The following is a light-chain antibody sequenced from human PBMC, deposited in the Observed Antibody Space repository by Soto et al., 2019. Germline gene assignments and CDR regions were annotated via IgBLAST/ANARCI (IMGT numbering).Light chain of an antibody. Sequence: QSVLTQPPSVSGAPGQRVTISCTGSSSNIGAGHDVHWYQQLPGTAPKLLIYVYSNRPSGVPDRFSGSKSGTSASLAITGLQAEDEADYYGQSYDSSLSASVFGGGTKVTVL. V-gene: IGLV1-40*01. J-gene: IGLJ2*01. CDR1: SSNIGAGHD. CDR3: QSYDSSLSASV. CDR2: VYS.